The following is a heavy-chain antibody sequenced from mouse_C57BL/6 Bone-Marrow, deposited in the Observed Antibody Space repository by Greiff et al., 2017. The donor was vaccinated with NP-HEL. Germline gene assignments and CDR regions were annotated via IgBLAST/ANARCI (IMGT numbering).Heavy chain of an antibody. CDR1: GFTFSSYA. CDR3: ARQTGTEYFDV. CDR2: ISDGGSYT. D-gene: IGHD4-1*01. V-gene: IGHV5-4*03. J-gene: IGHJ1*03. Sequence: EVKLVESGGGLVKPGGSLKLSCAASGFTFSSYAMSWVRQTPEKRLEWVATISDGGSYTYYPDNVKGRFTISRDNAKNNLYLQMSHLKSEDTAMYYCARQTGTEYFDVWGTGTTVTVSS.